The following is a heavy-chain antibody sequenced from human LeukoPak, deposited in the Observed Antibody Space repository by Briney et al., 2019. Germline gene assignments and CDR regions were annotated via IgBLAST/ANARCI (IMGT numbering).Heavy chain of an antibody. CDR3: ARGNRRRYYYDSSGYYLFDY. CDR1: GYTFNGYY. CDR2: INPKSGGT. V-gene: IGHV1-2*02. Sequence: GGSVTVSCKASGYTFNGYYMHWVRQAPGEGLEWVGWINPKSGGTNYAQKSQGRVTMTRDTSISTAYMELSRLRSDDTAVYYCARGNRRRYYYDSSGYYLFDYWGQGTLVTVSS. D-gene: IGHD3-22*01. J-gene: IGHJ4*02.